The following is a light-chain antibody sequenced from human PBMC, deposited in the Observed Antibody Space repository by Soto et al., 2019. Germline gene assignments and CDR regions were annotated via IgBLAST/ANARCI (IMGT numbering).Light chain of an antibody. J-gene: IGKJ3*01. V-gene: IGKV1-5*01. CDR3: QQYNSYSV. CDR2: DAS. CDR1: QSISSW. Sequence: DIQMTQSPSTLSASVGDRVTITCRASQSISSWLAWYQQKPGKAPKLLIYDASSLESGVPSRFSGSGSGTEFPLTISRLQHDDFATYYCQQYNSYSVFGPGTKVDIK.